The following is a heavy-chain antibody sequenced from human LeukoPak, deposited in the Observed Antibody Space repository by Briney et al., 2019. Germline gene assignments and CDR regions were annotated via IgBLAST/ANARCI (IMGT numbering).Heavy chain of an antibody. J-gene: IGHJ6*02. CDR1: GFTFSSYS. D-gene: IGHD3-10*01. CDR2: ISSSSSTI. V-gene: IGHV3-48*01. CDR3: ARVWGSGSFGGDV. Sequence: GGSLRLSCAASGFTFSSYSMNWVRQAPGKGLEWVSYISSSSSTIYYADSVKGRFTISRDNAKNSLYLQMNSLRAEDTAVYYCARVWGSGSFGGDVWGQGTTVTVSS.